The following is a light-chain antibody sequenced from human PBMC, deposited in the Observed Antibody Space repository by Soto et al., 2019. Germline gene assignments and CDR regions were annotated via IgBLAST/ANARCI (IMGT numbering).Light chain of an antibody. V-gene: IGKV1-39*01. CDR2: AAS. CDR1: QNIDRY. Sequence: DNQKTQSPSSLSASVGDRVTIRCRASQNIDRYLNWYQQKPGKAPKLLIYAASSLQSGVPSRFSGIGSGTDFTLTISSLQPEDFATYYCQQSNRVPSLTFGGGTKVEI. CDR3: QQSNRVPSLT. J-gene: IGKJ4*01.